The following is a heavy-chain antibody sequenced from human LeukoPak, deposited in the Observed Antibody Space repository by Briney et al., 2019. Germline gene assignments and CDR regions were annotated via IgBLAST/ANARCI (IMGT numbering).Heavy chain of an antibody. CDR2: ISSSSSYI. CDR1: GFTFSSYS. Sequence: GGSLRLSCAASGFTFSSYSMNWVRQAPGKGLEWVSSISSSSSYIYYADSVKGRFTISRDNAKNSLYLQMNSLRAEDTAVYYCARDEPEVYSGSYYVPYYFDYWGQGTLVTVSS. V-gene: IGHV3-21*01. D-gene: IGHD1-26*01. CDR3: ARDEPEVYSGSYYVPYYFDY. J-gene: IGHJ4*02.